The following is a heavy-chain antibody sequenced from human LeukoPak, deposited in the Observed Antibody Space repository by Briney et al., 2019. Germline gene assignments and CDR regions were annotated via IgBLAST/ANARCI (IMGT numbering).Heavy chain of an antibody. CDR1: GGSFRSDY. CDR2: IYYSGST. J-gene: IGHJ6*02. Sequence: PSETLSLISAVSGGSFRSDYWSSIRQPPGKTLEWIGYIYYSGSTYYNPSLKSRVTISVDTSKNQFSLKLSSVTAADTAVYYCRVRQQLDSGMDVWGQGTLVTVSS. V-gene: IGHV4-59*04. D-gene: IGHD6-13*01. CDR3: RVRQQLDSGMDV.